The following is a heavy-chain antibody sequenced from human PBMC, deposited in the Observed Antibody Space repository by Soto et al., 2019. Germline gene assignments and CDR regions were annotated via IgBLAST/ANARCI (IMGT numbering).Heavy chain of an antibody. CDR3: ARVSSSWYKDYFDS. J-gene: IGHJ4*02. V-gene: IGHV1-69*12. CDR1: GGTFSGYA. D-gene: IGHD6-13*01. Sequence: QVQLVQSGAEVKKPGSSVKVSCKASGGTFSGYAISWVRQAPGQGLEWMGGIIPIFGTANYAQKFQGRVTITADEYTSTAYMELSSLKSEDTAVYYCARVSSSWYKDYFDSWGQGTLVTVSS. CDR2: IIPIFGTA.